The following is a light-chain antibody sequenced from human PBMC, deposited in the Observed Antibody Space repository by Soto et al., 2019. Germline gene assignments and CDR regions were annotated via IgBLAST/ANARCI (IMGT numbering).Light chain of an antibody. Sequence: TQSPGTLSLSPGERATLSCRASQSVPRNYLAWYQQKPGKVPKVLIYAASTLQSGVPSRFSGSGSGTDFTLTITSLQPEDVATYFCQKYHSAPFTFGPGTKLDIK. CDR1: QSVPRNY. J-gene: IGKJ3*01. V-gene: IGKV1-27*01. CDR3: QKYHSAPFT. CDR2: AAS.